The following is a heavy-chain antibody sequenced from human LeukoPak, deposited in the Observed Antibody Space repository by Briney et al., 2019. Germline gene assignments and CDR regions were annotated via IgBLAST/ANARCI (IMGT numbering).Heavy chain of an antibody. V-gene: IGHV3-21*01. CDR1: GFTFSSYS. Sequence: GGSLRLSCAASGFTFSSYSMNWVRQAPGKGLEWVSSISSSSSYIYYADSVKGRFTISRDNAKNSLYLQMNSLRAEDTAVYYCARDRSWYSSYPDAFDIWGQGTMVTVSS. CDR2: ISSSSSYI. CDR3: ARDRSWYSSYPDAFDI. D-gene: IGHD6-13*01. J-gene: IGHJ3*02.